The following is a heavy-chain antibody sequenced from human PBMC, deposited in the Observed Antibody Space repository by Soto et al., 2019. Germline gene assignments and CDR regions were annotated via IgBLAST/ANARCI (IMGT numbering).Heavy chain of an antibody. Sequence: QVQLVQSGAEVKKPGSSVKVSCTASGDTFNFYTISWVRQAPGQGLEWMGRVIPMLGMSNYAQKFQGRVTISADKATCPAYMALSSLRSDDTGVYYCATNYGSGSTHFDYWGQGTQVTVSS. CDR1: GDTFNFYT. D-gene: IGHD3-10*01. V-gene: IGHV1-69*02. J-gene: IGHJ4*02. CDR3: ATNYGSGSTHFDY. CDR2: VIPMLGMS.